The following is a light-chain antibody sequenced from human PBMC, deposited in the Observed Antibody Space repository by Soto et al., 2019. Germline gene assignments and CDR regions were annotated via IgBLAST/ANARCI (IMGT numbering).Light chain of an antibody. J-gene: IGLJ1*01. CDR3: SSYTNTTTLEV. CDR1: SSDVGGYNY. CDR2: EVS. V-gene: IGLV2-14*01. Sequence: QSALTQPPSASGSPGQSVTMSCTGASSDVGGYNYVSWYRQHPGKAPKLLLYEVSNRPSWVSDRFSGSKSANTASLTISGLQAEDEANYYCSSYTNTTTLEVFGPGTKLTVL.